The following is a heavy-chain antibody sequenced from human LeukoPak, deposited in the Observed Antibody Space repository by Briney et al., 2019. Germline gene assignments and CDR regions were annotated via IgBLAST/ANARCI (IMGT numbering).Heavy chain of an antibody. J-gene: IGHJ4*02. CDR1: GFTFDDYT. CDR3: AKEGRDIGYCSSTSCYYFDY. CDR2: ISWDGGST. V-gene: IGHV3-43*01. D-gene: IGHD2-2*01. Sequence: GGSLRLSCAASGFTFDDYTMHWVRQAPGKRLEWVSLISWDGGSTYYADSVKGRFTISRDNSKNSLYLQMNSLRTEDTALYCCAKEGRDIGYCSSTSCYYFDYWGQGTLVTVSS.